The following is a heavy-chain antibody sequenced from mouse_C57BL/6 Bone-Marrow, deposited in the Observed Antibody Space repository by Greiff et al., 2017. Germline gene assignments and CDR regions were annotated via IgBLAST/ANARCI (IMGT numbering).Heavy chain of an antibody. Sequence: QVQLQQPGAELVKPGASVKMSCKASGYTFTSYWITWVKQRPGQGLEWIGDIYPGSGSTNYNEKFKSKATLTVDTSSSTAYMQLSSLTSEDSAGYYCARIDLTTVVATKGVDYWGQGTSVTVSS. D-gene: IGHD1-1*01. V-gene: IGHV1-55*01. CDR1: GYTFTSYW. J-gene: IGHJ4*01. CDR3: ARIDLTTVVATKGVDY. CDR2: IYPGSGST.